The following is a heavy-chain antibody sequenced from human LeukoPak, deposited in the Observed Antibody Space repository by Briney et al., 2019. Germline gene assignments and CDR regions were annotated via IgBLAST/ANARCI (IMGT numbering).Heavy chain of an antibody. CDR3: AKDLWSVAGYFDY. CDR2: ISPDGKYI. D-gene: IGHD6-19*01. V-gene: IGHV3-23*01. J-gene: IGHJ4*02. Sequence: PGGSLRLSCAASGFTFRSTVMTWVRQAPGKGLEWVSTISPDGKYIYYADSLRGRFTMSRDNSKNTLYLQMNSLRVEDAAVYYCAKDLWSVAGYFDYWGQGTLVTVSS. CDR1: GFTFRSTV.